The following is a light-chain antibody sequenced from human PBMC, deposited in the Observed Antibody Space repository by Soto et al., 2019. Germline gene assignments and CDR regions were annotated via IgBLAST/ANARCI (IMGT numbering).Light chain of an antibody. CDR3: QQRSNWSIT. CDR1: QGVSSY. Sequence: EIVLTQSPATLSLSPGERATLPCRASQGVSSYFAWYQQKPGQAPRLLIYDASNRATGIPARFIGSGSGTDFTLTISSLEPEDFAVYYCQQRSNWSITFGQGTRLEIK. CDR2: DAS. V-gene: IGKV3-11*01. J-gene: IGKJ5*01.